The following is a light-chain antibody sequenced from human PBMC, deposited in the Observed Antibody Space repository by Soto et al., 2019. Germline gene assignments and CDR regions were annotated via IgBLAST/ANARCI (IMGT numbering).Light chain of an antibody. Sequence: QSVLTQPASVSGSLGQSITISCTGTSGDVGGYNYVSWYQQHPGKAPKLMIYEVSNRPSGVSNRFSGSKSGNTASLTISGLQAEDEADFYCSSYATSTTMVFGGGTKVTVL. CDR3: SSYATSTTMV. V-gene: IGLV2-14*01. J-gene: IGLJ2*01. CDR1: SGDVGGYNY. CDR2: EVS.